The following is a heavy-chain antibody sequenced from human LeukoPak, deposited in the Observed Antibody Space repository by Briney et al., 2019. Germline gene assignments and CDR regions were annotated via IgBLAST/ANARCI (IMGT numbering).Heavy chain of an antibody. CDR2: IYYSGST. D-gene: IGHD6-13*01. V-gene: IGHV4-59*01. CDR1: GGSISSYY. J-gene: IGHJ3*02. CDR3: ARVGRAAAAHAFDI. Sequence: SETLSLTCTVSGGSISSYYWSWIRQPPGKGLEWIGYIYYSGSTNYNPSLKSRVTISVDTSKNQFSLKLSSVTAADTAVYYCARVGRAAAAHAFDIWGQGTMVTVSS.